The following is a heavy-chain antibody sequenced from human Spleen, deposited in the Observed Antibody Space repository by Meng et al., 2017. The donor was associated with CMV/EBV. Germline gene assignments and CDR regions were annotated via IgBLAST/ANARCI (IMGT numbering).Heavy chain of an antibody. CDR3: ARDLEFGYYYDSSGYRAFDI. CDR2: IYSGGST. D-gene: IGHD3-22*01. V-gene: IGHV3-66*02. Sequence: GGSLRLSCAASRFTFSDYYMNWVRQAPGKGLEWVSVIYSGGSTYYADSVKGRFTISRDNSKNTLYLQMNSLRAEDTAVYYCARDLEFGYYYDSSGYRAFDIWGQGTRVTVSS. J-gene: IGHJ3*02. CDR1: RFTFSDYY.